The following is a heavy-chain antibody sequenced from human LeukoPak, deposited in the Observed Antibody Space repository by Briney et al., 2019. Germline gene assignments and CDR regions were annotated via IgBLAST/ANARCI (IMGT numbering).Heavy chain of an antibody. CDR1: GFTFSSYA. CDR2: ISHDGSNK. CDR3: ARDGSGDYGDFLDAFDI. Sequence: GSLRLSCAASGFTFSSYAMHWVRQAPCKGLEWVAVISHDGSNKYYADSVKGRFTISRDNSKNTLYLQMNSLRAEDTAVYYCARDGSGDYGDFLDAFDIWGQGTMVTVSS. J-gene: IGHJ3*02. D-gene: IGHD4-17*01. V-gene: IGHV3-30-3*01.